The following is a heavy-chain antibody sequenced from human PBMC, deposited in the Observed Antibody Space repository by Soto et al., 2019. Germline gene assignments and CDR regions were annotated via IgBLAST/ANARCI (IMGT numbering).Heavy chain of an antibody. CDR2: INTGGSPA. D-gene: IGHD1-26*01. J-gene: IGHJ5*01. CDR1: GFAFRHNY. V-gene: IGHV3-11*01. CDR3: ATGVIYYET. Sequence: NPGGSLRLSCTVSGFAFRHNYLTWIRQAPGKGLEWLSYINTGGSPAYYADSVKGRFTISTDIAKKSLYLQMDSLRADDTGVYYCATGVIYYETWGHVTLVTVSS.